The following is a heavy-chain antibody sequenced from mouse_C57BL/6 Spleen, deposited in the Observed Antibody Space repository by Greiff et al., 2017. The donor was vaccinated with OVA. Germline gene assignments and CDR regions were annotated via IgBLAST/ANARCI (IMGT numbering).Heavy chain of an antibody. Sequence: EVNVVESGGGLVKPGGSLKLSCAASGFTFSSYAMSWVRQTPEKRLEWVATISDGGSYTYYPDNVQGRFTISRDNAKNNLYLQMSHLKSEDTAMYYCARDQVGREFFAYWGQGTLVTVSA. CDR2: ISDGGSYT. D-gene: IGHD4-1*02. CDR1: GFTFSSYA. CDR3: ARDQVGREFFAY. J-gene: IGHJ3*01. V-gene: IGHV5-4*01.